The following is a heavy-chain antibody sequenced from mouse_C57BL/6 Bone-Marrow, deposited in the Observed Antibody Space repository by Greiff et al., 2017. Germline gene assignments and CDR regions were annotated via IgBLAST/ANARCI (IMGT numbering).Heavy chain of an antibody. D-gene: IGHD2-2*01. V-gene: IGHV1-18*01. CDR2: INPNNGGT. J-gene: IGHJ1*03. CDR1: GYTFTDYN. CDR3: ARSSAGYQDWYFDV. Sequence: EVQLQQSGPELVKPGASVKLPCKASGYTFTDYNMDWVKQSHGKSLEWIGDINPNNGGTIYNQKFKGKATLTVDKSSSTAYMELRSLTSEDTAVYYCARSSAGYQDWYFDVWGTGTTVTVSS.